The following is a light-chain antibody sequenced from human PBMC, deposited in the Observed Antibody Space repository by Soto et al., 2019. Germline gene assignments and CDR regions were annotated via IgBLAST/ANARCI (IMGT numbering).Light chain of an antibody. J-gene: IGKJ5*01. CDR1: QSVSSY. CDR3: QQRSNWPIT. V-gene: IGKV3-11*01. Sequence: ENVFTQSPSTLSPSPGGRATLSCRASQSVSSYLAWYQQKPGQAPRLLIYDASNRATGIPARFSGSGSGTDFTLTISSLEPEDFAVYYCQQRSNWPITFGQGTRLEIK. CDR2: DAS.